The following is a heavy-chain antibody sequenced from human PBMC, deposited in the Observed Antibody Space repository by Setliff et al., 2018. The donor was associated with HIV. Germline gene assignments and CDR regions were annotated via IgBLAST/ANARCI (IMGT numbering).Heavy chain of an antibody. J-gene: IGHJ6*03. CDR1: GGYISTYY. Sequence: PSETLSLTCTVSGGYISTYYWSWIRQPPGKGLEWIGYISNIGSTNYNPSLKSRVTISVDTSKNNFPLRLRSVTAADTAVYYCAKHRVTLHYYMDVWGKGTTVTVSS. CDR2: ISNIGST. V-gene: IGHV4-59*08. CDR3: AKHRVTLHYYMDV. D-gene: IGHD3-10*01.